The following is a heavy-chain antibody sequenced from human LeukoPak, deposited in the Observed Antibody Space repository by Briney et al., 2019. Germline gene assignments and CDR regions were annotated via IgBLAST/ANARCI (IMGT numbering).Heavy chain of an antibody. Sequence: ASVKVSCKVSGYTLTELSMHWVRQAPGKGLEWMGGFDPEDGETIYAQKFQGRVTMTEDTSTDTAYMELSSLRSEDTAVYYCTTTTNDFWSGYFSYWGQGTLVTVSS. CDR1: GYTLTELS. CDR3: TTTTNDFWSGYFSY. J-gene: IGHJ4*02. V-gene: IGHV1-24*01. CDR2: FDPEDGET. D-gene: IGHD3-3*01.